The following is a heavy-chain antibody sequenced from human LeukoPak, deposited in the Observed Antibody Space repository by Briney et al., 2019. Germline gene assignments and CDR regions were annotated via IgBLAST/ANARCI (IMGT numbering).Heavy chain of an antibody. CDR2: IYYSGST. D-gene: IGHD3-9*01. Sequence: PSETLSLPCTVSGDSISNSNYHCGWIRQPPGKGLEWIGSIYYSGSTYYNPSLKSRVTISVDTSKTQYSLKLSSVTAADTAVYYCVRRRYFDWSFDYWGQGTLVTVSS. V-gene: IGHV4-39*01. CDR1: GDSISNSNYH. CDR3: VRRRYFDWSFDY. J-gene: IGHJ4*02.